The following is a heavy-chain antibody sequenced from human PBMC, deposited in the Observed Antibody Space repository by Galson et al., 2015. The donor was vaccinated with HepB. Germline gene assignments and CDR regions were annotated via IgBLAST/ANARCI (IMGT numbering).Heavy chain of an antibody. CDR3: ARVIVGATFGYYYYSGMDV. J-gene: IGHJ6*02. CDR2: MNPNSGNT. V-gene: IGHV1-8*01. Sequence: SVKVSCKASGYTFTSYDINWVRQATGQGLEWMGWMNPNSGNTGYAQKFQGRVTMTRNTSISTAYMELSSLRSEDTAVYYCARVIVGATFGYYYYSGMDVWGQGTTVTVSS. CDR1: GYTFTSYD. D-gene: IGHD1-26*01.